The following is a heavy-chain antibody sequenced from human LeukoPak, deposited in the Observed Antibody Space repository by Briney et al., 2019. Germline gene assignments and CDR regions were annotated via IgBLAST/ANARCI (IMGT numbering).Heavy chain of an antibody. D-gene: IGHD3-9*01. CDR3: ARDGRYSPTDYGMDV. J-gene: IGHJ6*02. CDR1: GFTFSSFT. Sequence: PGGSLRLSCAASGFTFSSFTMTWVRQAPGKGLEWVSYISSSSSTIYYADSVKGRFTISRDNAKNSLYLQMNSLRAEDTAVYYCARDGRYSPTDYGMDVWGQGTTVTVSS. CDR2: ISSSSSTI. V-gene: IGHV3-48*01.